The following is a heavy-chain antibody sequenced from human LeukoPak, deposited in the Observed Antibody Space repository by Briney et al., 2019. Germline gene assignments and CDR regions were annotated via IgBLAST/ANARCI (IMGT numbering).Heavy chain of an antibody. D-gene: IGHD3-3*01. CDR1: GFIVSNNY. V-gene: IGHV3-53*01. CDR3: AKDRRSGYYSDY. J-gene: IGHJ4*02. CDR2: IYSGGST. Sequence: GGSLRLSCAASGFIVSNNYMNWVRQAPGKGLEWVSIIYSGGSTYYADSVKGRFTISRDNSKNTLYLQMNSLRAEDTAVYYCAKDRRSGYYSDYWGQGTLVTVSS.